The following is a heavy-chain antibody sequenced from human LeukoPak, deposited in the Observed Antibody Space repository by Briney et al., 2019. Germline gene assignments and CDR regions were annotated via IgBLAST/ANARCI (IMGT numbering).Heavy chain of an antibody. V-gene: IGHV4-4*07. CDR2: IYTSGST. J-gene: IGHJ4*02. CDR3: ARDYGGNLFIDY. Sequence: SETLSLTCTVYGGSISSYYWSWIRQPAGKGLEWIGRIYTSGSTNYNPSLKSRVTMTVDTSKNQFSLKLSSVTAADSAVYYCARDYGGNLFIDYWGQGTLVTVSS. CDR1: GGSISSYY. D-gene: IGHD4-23*01.